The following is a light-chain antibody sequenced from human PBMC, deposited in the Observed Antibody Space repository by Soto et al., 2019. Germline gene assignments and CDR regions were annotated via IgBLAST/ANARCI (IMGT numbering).Light chain of an antibody. J-gene: IGKJ1*01. V-gene: IGKV1D-16*01. CDR2: AAS. CDR3: QQYITDSRT. CDR1: QGISSW. Sequence: DIEMTQSPSSVSASVGDRVTIPCRASQGISSWFAWYQQKPGKAPKILIYAASSLPSGVPSRFRGSGSGTDFTLTISSLQADDFTTYYCQQYITDSRTFGQGTKVDIK.